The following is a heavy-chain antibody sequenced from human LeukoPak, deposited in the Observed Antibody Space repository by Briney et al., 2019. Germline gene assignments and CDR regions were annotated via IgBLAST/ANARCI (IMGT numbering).Heavy chain of an antibody. CDR1: GYTFIIYA. Sequence: ASVKVPCKASGYTFIIYAMNWVRQAPGQGREWMGWINTETGNPTYAQGFAGEVVFSVDTSVNTAYLQISSLRTEDTAVYYCARGGYYGGSGTYGFFDYWGQGSLVTVSS. CDR2: INTETGNP. J-gene: IGHJ4*02. V-gene: IGHV7-4-1*02. D-gene: IGHD3-10*01. CDR3: ARGGYYGGSGTYGFFDY.